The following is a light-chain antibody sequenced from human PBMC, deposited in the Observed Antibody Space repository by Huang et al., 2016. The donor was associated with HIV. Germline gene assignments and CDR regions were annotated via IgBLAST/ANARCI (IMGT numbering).Light chain of an antibody. CDR3: QRYDNWPKFT. CDR2: GAS. CDR1: QSVTSN. J-gene: IGKJ3*01. Sequence: EIVMTQSPATLSVSPGERATLSCRASQSVTSNLAWYQQKPGQAPRLLIYGASTRATGIPARFSGSGSGTEFTLTISSLQSEDFAVYYCQRYDNWPKFTFGRGTKVDIK. V-gene: IGKV3-15*01.